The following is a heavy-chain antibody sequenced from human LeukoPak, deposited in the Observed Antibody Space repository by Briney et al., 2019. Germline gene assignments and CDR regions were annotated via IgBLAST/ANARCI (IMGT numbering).Heavy chain of an antibody. CDR2: ISSSSSYI. D-gene: IGHD3-22*01. CDR1: GFTFSSYS. CDR3: ARVRAYYYDSSGYYDY. V-gene: IGHV3-21*01. J-gene: IGHJ4*02. Sequence: GGSLRLSCAASGFTFSSYSMNWVRQAPGKGLEWVSSISSSSSYIYYADSVKGRFTISRDNAKNSLYLQMNSLRAEDTAVYYCARVRAYYYDSSGYYDYWGQGTLVTVSS.